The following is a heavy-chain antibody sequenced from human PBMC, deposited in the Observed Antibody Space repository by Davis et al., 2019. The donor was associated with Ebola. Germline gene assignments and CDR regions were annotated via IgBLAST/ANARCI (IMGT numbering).Heavy chain of an antibody. CDR1: GYSFSSYG. J-gene: IGHJ2*01. V-gene: IGHV1-18*01. D-gene: IGHD6-19*01. CDR2: FSAHNGNI. CDR3: ARDRPDAVAGFSWYFDL. Sequence: ASVKVSCKASGYSFSSYGFSWVRQAPGQGLEWVGWFSAHNGNIYYAQKFQGRVTMTRDTSISTAYMELSRLRSDDTAVYYCARDRPDAVAGFSWYFDLWGRGTLVIVSS.